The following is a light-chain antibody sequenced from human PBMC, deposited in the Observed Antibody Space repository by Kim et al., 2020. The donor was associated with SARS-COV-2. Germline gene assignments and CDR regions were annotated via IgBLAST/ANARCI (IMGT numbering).Light chain of an antibody. V-gene: IGKV4-1*01. CDR2: WAS. CDR3: QQYLLTPIT. Sequence: ATINCKSSQSVLYSSNNMNYLAWYQQKPEEPPKLLIYWASTRESGVPDRFSGSGSGTDFTLTISSLQAEDVAVYFCQQYLLTPITFGQGTRLEIK. J-gene: IGKJ5*01. CDR1: QSVLYSSNNMNY.